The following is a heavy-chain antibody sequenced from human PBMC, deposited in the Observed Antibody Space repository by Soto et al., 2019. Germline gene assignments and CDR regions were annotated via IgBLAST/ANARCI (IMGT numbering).Heavy chain of an antibody. V-gene: IGHV1-3*01. CDR1: GYTFTSYA. Sequence: ASVKVSCKASGYTFTSYAMHWVRQAPGQRLEWMGWINAGNGNTKYSQKFQGRVTITRDTSASTAYMELSSLRSEDTAVYYCARDPRYCSDGICYPFCDYWGQGTLVTVSS. CDR3: ARDPRYCSDGICYPFCDY. D-gene: IGHD2-15*01. CDR2: INAGNGNT. J-gene: IGHJ4*02.